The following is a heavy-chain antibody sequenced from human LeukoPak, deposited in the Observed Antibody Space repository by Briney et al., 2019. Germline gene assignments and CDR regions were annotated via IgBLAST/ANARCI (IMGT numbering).Heavy chain of an antibody. V-gene: IGHV3-21*01. CDR3: ARDPYGDYYFDY. CDR2: ISSSSSYI. J-gene: IGHJ4*02. CDR1: GFTFSAYT. Sequence: GGSLRLSCAVSGFTFSAYTMNWVRQAPGKGLEWVSSISSSSSYIHYPDSVKGRFTISRDNAKNSLYLQMSNLRAEDTAVYYCARDPYGDYYFDYWGQGTLVTVSS. D-gene: IGHD4-17*01.